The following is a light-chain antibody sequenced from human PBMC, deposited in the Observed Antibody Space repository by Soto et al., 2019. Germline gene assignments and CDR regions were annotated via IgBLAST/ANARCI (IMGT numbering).Light chain of an antibody. Sequence: QSVLTQPPSASGTPGQRVTISCSGSSSNIGSHVVYWYQQLAGTAPKLLMYNNNQRPSGVPDRYSGSKSGTSASLAISGLQCEDEADYYCAVWYDSLDGWVFGGGTKLTVL. V-gene: IGLV1-44*01. J-gene: IGLJ3*02. CDR1: SSNIGSHV. CDR2: NNN. CDR3: AVWYDSLDGWV.